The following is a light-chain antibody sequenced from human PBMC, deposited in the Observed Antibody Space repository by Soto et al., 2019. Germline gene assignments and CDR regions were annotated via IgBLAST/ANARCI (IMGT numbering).Light chain of an antibody. CDR1: QTVSSNY. J-gene: IGKJ3*01. CDR2: GAS. Sequence: EIVLTQSPGTLSLSPGERATLSCRASQTVSSNYLAWYQQKPGQAPRLLIYGASSRATGIPDRFSGSGSGTDFTLTISRLEPKDFAVYYCQQYGSSPFTFGPGTKVDI. CDR3: QQYGSSPFT. V-gene: IGKV3-20*01.